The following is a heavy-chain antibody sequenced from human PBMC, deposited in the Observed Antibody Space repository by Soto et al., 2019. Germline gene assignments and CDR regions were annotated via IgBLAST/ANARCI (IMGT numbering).Heavy chain of an antibody. Sequence: SLTCTVSGGSISSYYWSWIRQPPGKGLEWIGYIYYSGSTNYNPSLKSRVTISVDTSKNQFSLKLSSVTAADTAVYYCARDRGWLRSGGLFDYWGQGTLVTVSS. CDR3: ARDRGWLRSGGLFDY. J-gene: IGHJ4*02. CDR1: GGSISSYY. V-gene: IGHV4-59*01. CDR2: IYYSGST. D-gene: IGHD5-12*01.